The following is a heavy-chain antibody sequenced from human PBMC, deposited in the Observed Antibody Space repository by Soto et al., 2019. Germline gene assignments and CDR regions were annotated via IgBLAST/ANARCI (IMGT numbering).Heavy chain of an antibody. Sequence: EVQLVESGGGLVKPGGSLRLSCAASGFTFDTSAMIWVRQAPGKGPEWLSLISGGGDLAYYAESVKGRFTSSRDNSKNTLYLQMTFLRVDDTAVYYCAKYSGDFPVYNGLNVWGQGTTVTVSS. CDR3: AKYSGDFPVYNGLNV. V-gene: IGHV3-23*04. CDR1: GFTFDTSA. CDR2: ISGGGDLA. D-gene: IGHD1-26*01. J-gene: IGHJ6*02.